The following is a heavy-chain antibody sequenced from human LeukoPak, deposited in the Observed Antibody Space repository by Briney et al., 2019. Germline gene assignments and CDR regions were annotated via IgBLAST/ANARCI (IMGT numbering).Heavy chain of an antibody. Sequence: ASVKVSCKASGFTLVDYIHWVRQDPRQGLQWMGWINPNSGDTEYAQKFQGRVTMTRDTSVSTVYMELSSLRSDDTAVYYCARADSVPAGDYHYWYTDVWGKGTTVTVSS. CDR2: INPNSGDT. D-gene: IGHD6-13*01. J-gene: IGHJ6*03. CDR1: GFTLVDY. CDR3: ARADSVPAGDYHYWYTDV. V-gene: IGHV1-2*02.